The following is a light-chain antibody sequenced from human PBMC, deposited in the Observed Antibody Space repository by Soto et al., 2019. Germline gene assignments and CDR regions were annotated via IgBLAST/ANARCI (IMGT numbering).Light chain of an antibody. Sequence: IVLTQSPATLSVSPGERVTLSCRGHQGVDINLAWYQQKPGQAPRLLIYGASTRATDMPGRFSGRGSGTEFTLTISSLESEDYAVYYCQQYRNWPRTFGQGTKVDIK. CDR3: QQYRNWPRT. J-gene: IGKJ1*01. CDR1: QGVDIN. CDR2: GAS. V-gene: IGKV3-15*01.